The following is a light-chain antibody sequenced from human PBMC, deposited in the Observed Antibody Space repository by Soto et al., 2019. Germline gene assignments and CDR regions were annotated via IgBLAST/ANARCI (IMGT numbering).Light chain of an antibody. CDR3: QQSSYSPLT. J-gene: IGKJ4*01. Sequence: EIVLTQSPATLSLSPGERATLSCRASQSVDNNYLAWFQQKPGQAPRLLIYEASYRATGVPDRFGGTGSGTDFTLIISRLEHEDFAVYYCQQSSYSPLTFGGGTRVEIK. V-gene: IGKV3-20*01. CDR1: QSVDNNY. CDR2: EAS.